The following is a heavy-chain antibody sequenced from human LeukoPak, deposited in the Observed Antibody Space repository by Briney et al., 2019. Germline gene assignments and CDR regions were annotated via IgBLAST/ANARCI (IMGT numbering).Heavy chain of an antibody. V-gene: IGHV3-7*01. CDR2: IKRDGSEE. J-gene: IGHJ5*02. CDR3: AREVVAALDP. CDR1: GFTFFTYT. D-gene: IGHD3-22*01. Sequence: PGGSLRLSCAASGFTFFTYTMSWVRQAPGKGLEWVANIKRDGSEENYVDSVKGRFTVSRDNAKNSLYLQMNSLRVEDTAVYYCAREVVAALDPWGQGTLVTVSS.